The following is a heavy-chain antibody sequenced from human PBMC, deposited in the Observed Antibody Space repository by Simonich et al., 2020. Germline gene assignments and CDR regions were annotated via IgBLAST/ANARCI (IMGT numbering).Heavy chain of an antibody. CDR3: ARGRDWGIEGGDAFDI. V-gene: IGHV3-21*01. J-gene: IGHJ3*02. D-gene: IGHD3-16*01. Sequence: EVQLVESGGGLVKPGGSLRLSCAASGFTFSSYSMNWVRQAPEKGVERVSSSGSSSSYRYDADSVKGRFTISRDNAKNSLYLQMNSLRAEDTAVYYCARGRDWGIEGGDAFDIWGQGTMVTVSS. CDR2: SGSSSSYR. CDR1: GFTFSSYS.